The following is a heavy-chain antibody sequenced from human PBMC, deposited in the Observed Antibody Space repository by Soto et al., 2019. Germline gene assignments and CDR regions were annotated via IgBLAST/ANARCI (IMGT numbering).Heavy chain of an antibody. CDR1: GGSFSGYS. Sequence: PSETLSLTCAVYGGSFSGYSWNWIRQPPGKGLEWIGEINHSGSTNYNPSLKSRVTISVDMSKNQFSLKLSSVTVADTAVYYCARRTMGITIFGVVLRYDFDIWGQGTMVTVS. V-gene: IGHV4-34*01. D-gene: IGHD3-3*01. J-gene: IGHJ3*02. CDR2: INHSGST. CDR3: ARRTMGITIFGVVLRYDFDI.